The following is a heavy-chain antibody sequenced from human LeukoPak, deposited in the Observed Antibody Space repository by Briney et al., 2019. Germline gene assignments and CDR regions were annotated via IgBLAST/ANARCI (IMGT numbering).Heavy chain of an antibody. Sequence: SQTLSLTCTVSGGSISSGSYYWSWIRQPPGKGLEWIGYIYYSGSTNYNPSLKSRVTISVDASKNQFSLKLSSVTAADTAVYYRARGSGWFRDLWGRGTLVTVSS. CDR1: GGSISSGSYY. V-gene: IGHV4-61*01. CDR3: ARGSGWFRDL. D-gene: IGHD6-19*01. CDR2: IYYSGST. J-gene: IGHJ2*01.